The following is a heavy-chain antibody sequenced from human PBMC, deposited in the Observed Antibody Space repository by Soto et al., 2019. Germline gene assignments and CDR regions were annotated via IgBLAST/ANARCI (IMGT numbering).Heavy chain of an antibody. J-gene: IGHJ4*02. CDR1: GGSISSSNW. Sequence: KTSETLSLTCAVSGGSISSSNWWSWVRQPPGKGLEWIGEIYHSGSTNYNPSLKSRVTISVDKSKNQFSLKLSSVTAADTAVYYCARDRRSSFARRFDYWGQGTLVTVSS. CDR2: IYHSGST. D-gene: IGHD6-6*01. CDR3: ARDRRSSFARRFDY. V-gene: IGHV4-4*02.